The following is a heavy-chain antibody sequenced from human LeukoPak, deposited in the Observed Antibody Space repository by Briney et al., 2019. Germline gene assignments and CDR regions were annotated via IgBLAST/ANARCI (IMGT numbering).Heavy chain of an antibody. Sequence: ASVKVSCKASGYTFTGYYMHWVRQAPGQGLEWMGWINPNSGGANSAQKFQGRFTMTRDTSISTAYMELRSLTSDDTALYYCARTVPGEPFDYWGQGTLVTVSS. J-gene: IGHJ4*02. CDR1: GYTFTGYY. D-gene: IGHD6-19*01. V-gene: IGHV1-2*02. CDR2: INPNSGGA. CDR3: ARTVPGEPFDY.